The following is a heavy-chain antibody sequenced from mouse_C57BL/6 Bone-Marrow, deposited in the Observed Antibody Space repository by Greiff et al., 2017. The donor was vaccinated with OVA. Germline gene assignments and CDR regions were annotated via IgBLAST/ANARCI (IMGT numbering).Heavy chain of an antibody. CDR2: IYPGDGAT. CDR1: GYAFSSYW. V-gene: IGHV1-80*01. CDR3: ARGLGRRNPLDY. D-gene: IGHD4-1*01. Sequence: QVQLQQSGAELVKPGASVKISCKASGYAFSSYWMNWVKQRPGKGLEWIGQIYPGDGATNYNGKFKGKATLTADKSSSTAYMQLSSLTSEDSAVYFCARGLGRRNPLDYWGQGTTLTVSS. J-gene: IGHJ2*01.